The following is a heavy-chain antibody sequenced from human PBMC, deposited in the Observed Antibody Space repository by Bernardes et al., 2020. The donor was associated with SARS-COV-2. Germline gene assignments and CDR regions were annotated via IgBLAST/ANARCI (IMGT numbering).Heavy chain of an antibody. CDR2: ISDTGST. CDR3: ARGVAWLPFDY. CDR1: GGSISSYY. V-gene: IGHV4-59*01. Sequence: SETLSLTCTVSGGSISSYYWSWLRQPPGKGLQWIGYISDTGSTNCDPSLKSRVTMSVDTSKNQFSLKLSSVTAADTAMYYCARGVAWLPFDYWGQGTQVTVSS. D-gene: IGHD5-12*01. J-gene: IGHJ4*02.